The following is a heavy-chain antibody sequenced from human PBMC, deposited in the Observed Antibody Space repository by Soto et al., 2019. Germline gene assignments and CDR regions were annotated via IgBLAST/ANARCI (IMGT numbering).Heavy chain of an antibody. J-gene: IGHJ6*02. CDR1: GFTFSSYA. CDR2: ISGSGGST. V-gene: IGHV3-23*01. D-gene: IGHD6-13*01. CDR3: AKDLAAAGTQTPFYYYYYGMDV. Sequence: GESLKISCAASGFTFSSYAMSWVRQAPGKGLEWVSAISGSGGSTYYADSVKGRFTISRDNSKNTLYLQMNSLRAEDTAVYYCAKDLAAAGTQTPFYYYYYGMDVWGQGTTVTVSS.